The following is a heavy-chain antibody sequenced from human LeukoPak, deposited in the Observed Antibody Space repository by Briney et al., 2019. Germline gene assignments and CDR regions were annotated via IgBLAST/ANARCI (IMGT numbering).Heavy chain of an antibody. J-gene: IGHJ1*01. CDR2: ISAYNGNT. D-gene: IGHD4-17*01. CDR1: GGTFSSYA. CDR3: ARGPPGVTTAEYFQH. Sequence: ASVKVSCKASGGTFSSYAISWVRQAPGQGLEWMGWISAYNGNTNYAQKLQGRVTMTTDTSTSTAYMELRSLRSDDTAVYYCARGPPGVTTAEYFQHWGQGTLVTVSS. V-gene: IGHV1-18*01.